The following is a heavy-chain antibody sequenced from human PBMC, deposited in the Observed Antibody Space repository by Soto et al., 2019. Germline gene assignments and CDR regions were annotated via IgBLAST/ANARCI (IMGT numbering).Heavy chain of an antibody. J-gene: IGHJ4*02. CDR3: AKRPSRLGPIEY. CDR1: GFTFSSYV. Sequence: EAQLLESGGGLAQPGGSLRLSCAASGFTFSSYVMTWVRQAPGKGLEWVSTISGSGGTTYYADSVKGRFTISRDNSKDTLYLQMNSLRVEDTAVYYCAKRPSRLGPIEYWGQGTLVAVSS. CDR2: ISGSGGTT. D-gene: IGHD1-26*01. V-gene: IGHV3-23*01.